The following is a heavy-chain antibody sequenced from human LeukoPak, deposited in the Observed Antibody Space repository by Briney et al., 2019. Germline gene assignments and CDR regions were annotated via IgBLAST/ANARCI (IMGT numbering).Heavy chain of an antibody. V-gene: IGHV3-23*01. CDR3: AKDRPSGYDSGGESY. J-gene: IGHJ4*02. D-gene: IGHD5-12*01. Sequence: GGSLRLSCAASGFTFSSYAMSWVRQAPGKGLEWVSAISGSGGSTYYADSVKGRFTISRDNSRNTLYLQMNSLRAEDTAVYYCAKDRPSGYDSGGESYWGQGTLVTVSS. CDR1: GFTFSSYA. CDR2: ISGSGGST.